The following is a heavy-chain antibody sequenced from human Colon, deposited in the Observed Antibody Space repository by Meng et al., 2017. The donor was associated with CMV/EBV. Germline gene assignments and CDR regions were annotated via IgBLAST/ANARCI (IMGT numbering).Heavy chain of an antibody. CDR3: ARESSYDFWSGPSPSDY. J-gene: IGHJ4*02. CDR2: ISSSGSTI. CDR1: GFTFSSYE. Sequence: GESLKISCAASGFTFSSYEMNWVRQAPGKGLEWVSYISSSGSTIYYADSVKGRFTISRDNAKNSLYLQMNSLRAEDTAVYYCARESSYDFWSGPSPSDYWGQGTLVTVSS. D-gene: IGHD3-3*01. V-gene: IGHV3-48*03.